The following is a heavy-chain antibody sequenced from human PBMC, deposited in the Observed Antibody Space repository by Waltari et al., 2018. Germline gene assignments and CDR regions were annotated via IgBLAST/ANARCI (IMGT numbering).Heavy chain of an antibody. Sequence: QVQLQESGPGLVKPSQTLSLTCTVSGGSISSGSYYWSWIRQPAGKGLEWIGRIYTSGSTNYNPSLKSRVTISVDTSKNQFSLKLSSVTAADTAVYYCARDLDSYGYDYWGQGTLVIVSS. CDR3: ARDLDSYGYDY. V-gene: IGHV4-61*02. D-gene: IGHD5-18*01. J-gene: IGHJ4*02. CDR1: GGSISSGSYY. CDR2: IYTSGST.